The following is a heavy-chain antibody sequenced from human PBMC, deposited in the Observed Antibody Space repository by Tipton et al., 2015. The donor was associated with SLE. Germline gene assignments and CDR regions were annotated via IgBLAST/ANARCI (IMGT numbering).Heavy chain of an antibody. CDR3: ARAPSSGFYSDY. CDR2: IYYSGST. CDR1: GGSFSGYY. V-gene: IGHV4-59*01. J-gene: IGHJ4*02. Sequence: TLSLTCAVYGGSFSGYYWSWIRQPPGKGLEWIGYIYYSGSTNYNPSLKSRVTISVDTSKNQFSLKLSSVTAADTAVYYCARAPSSGFYSDYWGQGTLVTVSS. D-gene: IGHD6-25*01.